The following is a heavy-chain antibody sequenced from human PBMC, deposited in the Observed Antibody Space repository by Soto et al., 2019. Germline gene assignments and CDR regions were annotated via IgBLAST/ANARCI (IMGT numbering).Heavy chain of an antibody. Sequence: SVKVSCKASGGTFSSYAISWVRQAPGQGLEWMGGIIPIFGTANYAQKFQGRVTITADESTSTAYMELSSLRSEDTAVYYCARRLEAAAGTEAGYYYGMDVWGQGTTVTVSS. D-gene: IGHD6-13*01. CDR1: GGTFSSYA. J-gene: IGHJ6*02. V-gene: IGHV1-69*13. CDR3: ARRLEAAAGTEAGYYYGMDV. CDR2: IIPIFGTA.